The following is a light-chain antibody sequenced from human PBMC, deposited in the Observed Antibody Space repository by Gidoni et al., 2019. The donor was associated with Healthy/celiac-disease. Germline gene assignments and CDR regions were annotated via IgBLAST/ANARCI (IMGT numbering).Light chain of an antibody. CDR2: EGS. V-gene: IGLV2-23*01. CDR1: SSDVGSYNL. Sequence: QSALTQPASASGSPGQSITISCTGTSSDVGSYNLVSWYQQHPGKAPKLMIYEGSKRPSGISNRFFGSKSGNTASLTISGLQAEDEADYYCCSYAGSSSVFGGGTKLTVL. CDR3: CSYAGSSSV. J-gene: IGLJ2*01.